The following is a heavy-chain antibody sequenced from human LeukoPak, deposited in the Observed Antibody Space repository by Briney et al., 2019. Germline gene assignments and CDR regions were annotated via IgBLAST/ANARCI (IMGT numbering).Heavy chain of an antibody. CDR2: ISYDGSNK. V-gene: IGHV3-30*04. D-gene: IGHD6-19*01. J-gene: IGHJ4*02. Sequence: GGSLRLSCAASGFTFSSYAMHWVRQAPGKGLEWVAVISYDGSNKYYADSVKGRFTISRDNSKNTLYLQMNSLKADDTAVYYCTRGAGTGWRFDSWGQGTLVTVSS. CDR3: TRGAGTGWRFDS. CDR1: GFTFSSYA.